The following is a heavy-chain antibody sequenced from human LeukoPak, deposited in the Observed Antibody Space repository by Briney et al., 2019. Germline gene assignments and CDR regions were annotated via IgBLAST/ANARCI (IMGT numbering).Heavy chain of an antibody. CDR2: IYYSGST. CDR3: ARVNYGSATKEDY. J-gene: IGHJ4*02. Sequence: SETLSLTCTVFGDSISSGDYYWNWIRQPPGTGLEWMGYIYYSGSTAYNPSLKSRVTISVDTSENQFSLKLSSVTAADTAVYYCARVNYGSATKEDYWGQGTLVTVSS. D-gene: IGHD3-10*01. V-gene: IGHV4-30-4*01. CDR1: GDSISSGDYY.